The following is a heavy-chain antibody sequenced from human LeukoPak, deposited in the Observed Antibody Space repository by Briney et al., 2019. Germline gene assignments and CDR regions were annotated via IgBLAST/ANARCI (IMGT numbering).Heavy chain of an antibody. D-gene: IGHD2-15*01. CDR2: IYTSGST. Sequence: PSETLSHTCTVSGGSISSGSYYWSWIRQPAGKGLEWIGRIYTSGSTNYNPSLKSRVTISVDTSKNQFSLKLSSVTAADTAVYYCARVRLREAWVDYWGQGTLVTVSS. V-gene: IGHV4-61*02. CDR3: ARVRLREAWVDY. J-gene: IGHJ4*02. CDR1: GGSISSGSYY.